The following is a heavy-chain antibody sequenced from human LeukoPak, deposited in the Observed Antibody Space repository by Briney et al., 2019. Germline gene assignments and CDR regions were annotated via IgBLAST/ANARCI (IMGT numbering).Heavy chain of an antibody. V-gene: IGHV3-7*01. D-gene: IGHD3-22*01. J-gene: IGHJ5*02. CDR1: GFTFSTNW. Sequence: GGSLRLSCAASGFTFSTNWMTWVRQAPGKGLEWLANIKQDGSEKYYVDSVKGRFTISRDNVENSLDLQMNSLRVEDTAVYYCTRGPRGYDSSGAPWGQGTLVTVSS. CDR2: IKQDGSEK. CDR3: TRGPRGYDSSGAP.